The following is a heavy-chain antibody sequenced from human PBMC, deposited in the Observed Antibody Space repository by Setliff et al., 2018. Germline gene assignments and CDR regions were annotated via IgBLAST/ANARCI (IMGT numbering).Heavy chain of an antibody. Sequence: GGSLRLSCAASGFTFSTYSINWVRQAPGKGLEWIAYISSRSNTIYYADSVKGRFTISRDNAKNSLYLQMNSLRAEDTAVYYCARVSGWEWDYWGQGTLVTVSS. D-gene: IGHD6-19*01. CDR1: GFTFSTYS. V-gene: IGHV3-48*01. J-gene: IGHJ4*02. CDR3: ARVSGWEWDY. CDR2: ISSRSNTI.